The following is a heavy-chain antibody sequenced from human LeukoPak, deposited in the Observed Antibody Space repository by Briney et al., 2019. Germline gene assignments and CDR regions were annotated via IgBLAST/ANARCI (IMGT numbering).Heavy chain of an antibody. Sequence: SETLSLTCTVSGGSISSYYWSWIRQPPGKGLEWIGYIYYSGSTNYNPSVKSRVTISVDASKNQFSLRLRSVTAADTAVYYCAGYSSTSLGWFDPWGQGTLVTVSS. CDR1: GGSISSYY. V-gene: IGHV4-59*01. J-gene: IGHJ5*02. CDR2: IYYSGST. CDR3: AGYSSTSLGWFDP. D-gene: IGHD6-13*01.